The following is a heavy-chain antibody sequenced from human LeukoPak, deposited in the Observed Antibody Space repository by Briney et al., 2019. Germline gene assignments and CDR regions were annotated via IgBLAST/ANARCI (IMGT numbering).Heavy chain of an antibody. J-gene: IGHJ1*01. CDR3: ARGYYDGSDFEYFQH. CDR1: GYTFTDYY. Sequence: ASVKVPCKASGYTFTDYYMHWVRQAPGQGLEWMAWINPNSGGTNYAQKFQGRVTMTRDTSISTAYMELSRLKSDDTAVYYCARGYYDGSDFEYFQHWGQGTLVTVSS. D-gene: IGHD3-22*01. V-gene: IGHV1-2*02. CDR2: INPNSGGT.